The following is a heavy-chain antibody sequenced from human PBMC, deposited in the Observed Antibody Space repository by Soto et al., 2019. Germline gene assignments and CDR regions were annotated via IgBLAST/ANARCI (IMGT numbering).Heavy chain of an antibody. CDR3: ARLTSGTVYFDY. V-gene: IGHV4-31*03. Sequence: QVQLQESGPGLVKPSQTLSLTCTVSGGSISSGGYYWSWIRQHPGKGLEWIGYIYYSGRPYYNPSLKIRVTISVDTSKNQFPLKLSSVTAADTAVYYCARLTSGTVYFDYWGQGTLVTVSS. J-gene: IGHJ4*02. CDR1: GGSISSGGYY. CDR2: IYYSGRP. D-gene: IGHD3-10*01.